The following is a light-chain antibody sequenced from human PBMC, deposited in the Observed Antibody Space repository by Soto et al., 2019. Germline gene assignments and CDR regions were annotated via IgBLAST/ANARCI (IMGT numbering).Light chain of an antibody. CDR2: GAS. V-gene: IGKV3-20*01. Sequence: EIVLTQSPGTLSLSPGERVTLSCRASQSVTSNYLAWYQQKPGQAPRLLIYGASSRATGIPDRFSGSGSGTDFTLSISRLEPEDFAVYYCQQYGSSPPTFGRGTKVEIK. CDR3: QQYGSSPPT. CDR1: QSVTSNY. J-gene: IGKJ1*01.